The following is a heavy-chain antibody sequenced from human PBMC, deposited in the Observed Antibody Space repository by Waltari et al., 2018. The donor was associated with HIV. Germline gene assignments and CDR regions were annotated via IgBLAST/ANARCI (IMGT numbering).Heavy chain of an antibody. CDR2: INTNTGNP. CDR1: GYTLNKSS. J-gene: IGHJ4*02. D-gene: IGHD6-6*01. CDR3: ARGIAARARNYYFDD. Sequence: QVQLVQSGSGLKKPGARVRVSCKAAGYTLNKSSINGVRQAPGQGLAWMGWINTNTGNPTYAKCFTGRFVFSLDTSVNMAYLQISSLKAEDTALYFCARGIAARARNYYFDDWGQGTLVTVSS. V-gene: IGHV7-4-1*04.